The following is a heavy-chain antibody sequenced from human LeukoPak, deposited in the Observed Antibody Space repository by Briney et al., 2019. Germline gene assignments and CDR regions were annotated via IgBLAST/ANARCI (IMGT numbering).Heavy chain of an antibody. CDR3: ARSTPRVQLWLRKKYYFDY. CDR2: INHSGST. D-gene: IGHD5-18*01. J-gene: IGHJ4*02. V-gene: IGHV4-34*01. CDR1: GGSFSGYY. Sequence: SETLSLTCAVYGGSFSGYYWSWIRQPPGKGLEWIGEINHSGSTNYNPSLKSRVTISVDTSKNQFSLKLSSVTAADTAVYYCARSTPRVQLWLRKKYYFDYWGQGTLVTVSS.